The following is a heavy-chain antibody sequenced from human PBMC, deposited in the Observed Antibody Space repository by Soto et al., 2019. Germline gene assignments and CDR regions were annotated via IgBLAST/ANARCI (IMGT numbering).Heavy chain of an antibody. Sequence: QVQLQESGPGLVKPSETLSLTCTVSGGSVSSATYYWSWIRQPPGKGLEWIGYINYSGSTKNNPSLKSRVTISVDTSKNQLSLKLSSVIAADTAVYYCARVQYSSGWYDFDYWGQGTLVTVSS. J-gene: IGHJ4*02. CDR1: GGSVSSATYY. V-gene: IGHV4-61*01. CDR3: ARVQYSSGWYDFDY. D-gene: IGHD6-19*01. CDR2: INYSGST.